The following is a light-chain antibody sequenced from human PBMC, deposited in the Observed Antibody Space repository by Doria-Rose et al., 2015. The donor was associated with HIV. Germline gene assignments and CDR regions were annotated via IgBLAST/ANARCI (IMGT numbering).Light chain of an antibody. CDR2: GAS. J-gene: IGKJ1*01. Sequence: DIQMTQSPSFLSASVGVRVTITCRASQGISRYLAWYQQTPGKAPTLLIFGASTLQSGVPSRFSGSGSGTEFTLTISSLQPEDFATYYCQQFDSFPRTFGQGTKVELK. CDR1: QGISRY. V-gene: IGKV1-9*01. CDR3: QQFDSFPRT.